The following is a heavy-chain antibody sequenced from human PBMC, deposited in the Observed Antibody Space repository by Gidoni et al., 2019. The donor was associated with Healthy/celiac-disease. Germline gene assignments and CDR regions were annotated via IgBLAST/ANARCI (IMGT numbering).Heavy chain of an antibody. CDR2: IYSGGST. V-gene: IGHV3-53*01. Sequence: EVQLVESGGGLIQPGGSLRLSCAASGFTVSSNSMSWVRQAPGKGLEWVSVIYSGGSTYYADSVKGRFTISRDNSKNTLYLQMNSLRAEDTAVYYCARGGYSSSSGVDYYYYYGMDVWGQGTTVTVSS. J-gene: IGHJ6*02. CDR1: GFTVSSNS. D-gene: IGHD6-6*01. CDR3: ARGGYSSSSGVDYYYYYGMDV.